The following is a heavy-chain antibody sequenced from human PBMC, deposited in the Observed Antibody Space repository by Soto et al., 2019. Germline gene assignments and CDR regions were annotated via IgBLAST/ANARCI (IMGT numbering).Heavy chain of an antibody. CDR3: ARVVPGAEAWFGP. D-gene: IGHD2-2*01. J-gene: IGHJ5*02. V-gene: IGHV1-18*01. CDR1: GYTFSHYG. Sequence: ASVKVSCQTSGYTFSHYGITWVRQAPGQPLEWLGWISLYSDGTNYAQKFQGRVSMTTDTSTTTAYMELRSLRSDDTAVYYCARVVPGAEAWFGPWGQGTLVTVSS. CDR2: ISLYSDGT.